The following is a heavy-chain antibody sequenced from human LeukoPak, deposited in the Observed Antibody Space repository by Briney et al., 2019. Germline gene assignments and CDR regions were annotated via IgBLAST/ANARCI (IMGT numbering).Heavy chain of an antibody. CDR3: ARAGEQWPQIYYFDY. D-gene: IGHD6-19*01. V-gene: IGHV1-2*04. Sequence: ASVKVSCKASGYIFTGYYMHWVRQAPGQGLEWMGWINPNSGGTNYAQKFQGWVTMTRDTSISTAYMELSRLRSDDTAVYYCARAGEQWPQIYYFDYWGQGTLVTVSS. CDR2: INPNSGGT. CDR1: GYIFTGYY. J-gene: IGHJ4*02.